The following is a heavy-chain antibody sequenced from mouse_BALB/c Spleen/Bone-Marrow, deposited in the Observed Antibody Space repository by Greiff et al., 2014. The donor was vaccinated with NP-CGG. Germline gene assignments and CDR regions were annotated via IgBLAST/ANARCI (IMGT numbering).Heavy chain of an antibody. J-gene: IGHJ1*01. V-gene: IGHV1-39*01. Sequence: EVQLQQSGPELEKPGASVKISCKASGYSFSGYNLNWVKQSNGQSLEWIGNIDPYYGDTTYNQKFKGKATLTVDRSPSTAYMQLKSLTSEDSAVYYCARKAYYTNWWYFDVWGAGTTVTVSS. CDR1: GYSFSGYN. CDR2: IDPYYGDT. D-gene: IGHD2-5*01. CDR3: ARKAYYTNWWYFDV.